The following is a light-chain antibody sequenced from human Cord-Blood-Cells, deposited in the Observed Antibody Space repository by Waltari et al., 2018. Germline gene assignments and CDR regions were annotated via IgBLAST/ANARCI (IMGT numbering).Light chain of an antibody. V-gene: IGLV3-19*01. CDR2: GKN. CDR1: SLRSDY. CDR3: NSRDSSGNHLV. J-gene: IGLJ2*01. Sequence: SSELTQDPAVSVALGQTVRITCQGDSLRSDYASWYQQKPGQAPVLVIYGKNNRPSGVPDRFSGSSSGNTASLTTTGGQAEDEADYYCNSRDSSGNHLVFGGGTKLTVL.